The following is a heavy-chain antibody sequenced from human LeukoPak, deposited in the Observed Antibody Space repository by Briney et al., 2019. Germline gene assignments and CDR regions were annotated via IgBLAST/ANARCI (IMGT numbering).Heavy chain of an antibody. CDR3: ARLDYGDYPY. Sequence: GASVKVSCKASGYTFTGYYVYWVRQAPGQGLEWMGWNNPNSGATSYAQKFQGRVTMTRDTSISTAYMELSGLRSDDTAVYYCARLDYGDYPYWGQGTLVTVSS. CDR2: NNPNSGAT. CDR1: GYTFTGYY. D-gene: IGHD4-17*01. J-gene: IGHJ4*02. V-gene: IGHV1-2*02.